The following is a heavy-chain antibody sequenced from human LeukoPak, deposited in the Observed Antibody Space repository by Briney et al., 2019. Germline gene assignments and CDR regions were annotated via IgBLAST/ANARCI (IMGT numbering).Heavy chain of an antibody. V-gene: IGHV3-23*01. D-gene: IGHD3-22*01. CDR1: GFTFSSYA. J-gene: IGHJ6*02. CDR2: ISGSGGST. CDR3: AKEIVVVITPYYYCGMDV. Sequence: PGGSLRLSCAASGFTFSSYAMSWVRQAPGKGLEWVSAISGSGGSTYYADSVKGRFTISRDNSKNTLYLQMNSLRAEDTAVYYCAKEIVVVITPYYYCGMDVWGQGTTVTVSS.